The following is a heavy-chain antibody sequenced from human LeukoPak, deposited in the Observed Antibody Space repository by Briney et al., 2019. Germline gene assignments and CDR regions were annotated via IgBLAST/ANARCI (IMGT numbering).Heavy chain of an antibody. D-gene: IGHD3-22*01. V-gene: IGHV3-11*01. J-gene: IGHJ1*01. CDR3: TRGPLLVDSSGYPLFQH. Sequence: GGSLRLSCAASGFIFNDYYMSWIRQAPGKGLEWVSYISSRGSAIYYADSVKGRFTISRDNAKNSLYLQMNSLRAEDTAVYYCTRGPLLVDSSGYPLFQHWGQGTLVTVSS. CDR2: ISSRGSAI. CDR1: GFIFNDYY.